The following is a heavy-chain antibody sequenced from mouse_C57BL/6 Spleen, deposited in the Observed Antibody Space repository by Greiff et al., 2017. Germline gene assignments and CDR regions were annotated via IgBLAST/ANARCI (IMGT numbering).Heavy chain of an antibody. CDR2: INPNYGTT. J-gene: IGHJ3*01. Sequence: VQLQQSGPELVKPGASVKISCKASGYSFTDYNMNWVKQSNGKSLEWIGVINPNYGTTSYNQKFKGKATLTVDQSSSTAYMQLNSLTSEYSAVYYCAKNGGEGYDSAWFAYWGQGTLVTVSA. D-gene: IGHD2-2*01. CDR3: AKNGGEGYDSAWFAY. CDR1: GYSFTDYN. V-gene: IGHV1-39*01.